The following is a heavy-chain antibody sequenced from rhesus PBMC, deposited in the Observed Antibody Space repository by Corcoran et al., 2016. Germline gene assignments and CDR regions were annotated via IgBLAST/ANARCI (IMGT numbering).Heavy chain of an antibody. V-gene: IGHV1-111*02. J-gene: IGHJ4*01. CDR2: VDPEDGEA. D-gene: IGHD3-3*01. CDR1: GYTFTDYY. Sequence: EVQLVQSGAEVKKPGASVKISCKASGYTFTDYYLHWVRQAPGKGLEWMGRVDPEDGEAIHTQKFQDRGTITADTSKDTAYMELSSLRSEDTAVYYCARENNIWTGFSYWGQGVLVTVSS. CDR3: ARENNIWTGFSY.